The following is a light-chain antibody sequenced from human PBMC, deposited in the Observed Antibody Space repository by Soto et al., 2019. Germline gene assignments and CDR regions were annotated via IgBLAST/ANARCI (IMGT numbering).Light chain of an antibody. J-gene: IGKJ1*01. V-gene: IGKV3-15*01. CDR2: GAS. CDR1: QSVSSK. Sequence: EIVMTQSPVTLSVSPGERAALSCRASQSVSSKLAWYQQKPGQAPRLLMYGASTRATGIPARFSGSGSGAEFTLTISSLQSEDFAVYYCQQYDNWPRTFGQGTKV. CDR3: QQYDNWPRT.